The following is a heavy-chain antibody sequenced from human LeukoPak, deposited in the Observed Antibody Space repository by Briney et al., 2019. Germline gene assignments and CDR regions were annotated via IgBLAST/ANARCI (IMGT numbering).Heavy chain of an antibody. J-gene: IGHJ5*01. CDR1: GFTFNIYA. CDR3: VKDLISRDGYWDIDS. CDR2: ISSSSSYI. Sequence: GGSLRLSCAASGFTFNIYAMSWVRQAPGKGLEWVSSISSSSSYIYYPDSLKGRFSISRDNAKNSLYLQMNSLRAEDTAVYYCVKDLISRDGYWDIDSWGRGTLVTVSS. D-gene: IGHD2-2*03. V-gene: IGHV3-21*01.